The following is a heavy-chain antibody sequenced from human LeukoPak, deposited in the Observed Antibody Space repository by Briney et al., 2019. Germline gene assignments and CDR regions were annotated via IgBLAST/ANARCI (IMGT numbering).Heavy chain of an antibody. J-gene: IGHJ4*02. CDR2: IYYSGST. D-gene: IGHD3-10*01. V-gene: IGHV4-59*01. CDR3: ARDQGSGSYYPFDYPFDY. CDR1: GGSLSSYY. Sequence: SETLSLTCTVSGGSLSSYYWSWIRQPPGKGLEWIGYIYYSGSTNYNPSLKSRVTISVDTSKNQFSLKLSSVTAADTAVYYCARDQGSGSYYPFDYPFDYWGQGTLVTVSS.